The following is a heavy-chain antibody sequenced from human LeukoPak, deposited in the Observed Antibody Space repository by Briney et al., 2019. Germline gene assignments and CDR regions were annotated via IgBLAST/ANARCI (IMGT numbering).Heavy chain of an antibody. CDR2: MNPNSGNT. CDR1: GYTFTSYD. D-gene: IGHD3-10*01. V-gene: IGHV1-8*01. J-gene: IGHJ5*02. CDR3: ARGHVLWFEESLEFDP. Sequence: ASVKVSCKASGYTFTSYDINWVRQATGQGLEWMGWMNPNSGNTGYAQKFQGRVTMTRNTSISTAYMELSSLRSEDTAVYYCARGHVLWFEESLEFDPWGQGTLVTVSS.